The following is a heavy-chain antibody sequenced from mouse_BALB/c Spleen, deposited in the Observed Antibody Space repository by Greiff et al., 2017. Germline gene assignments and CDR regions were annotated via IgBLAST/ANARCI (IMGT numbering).Heavy chain of an antibody. CDR2: IWSGGST. CDR3: ARKGRFMSTEVAEMDY. V-gene: IGHV2-2*02. J-gene: IGHJ4*01. CDR1: GFSLTSYG. D-gene: IGHD1-1*01. Sequence: VQLQESGPGLVQPSLSLSISCTVSGFSLTSYGVHWVRQSPGKGLEWLGVIWSGGSTDDNAEFISRLSISKDNSKCQVFFKMNSLQANDTAIYYCARKGRFMSTEVAEMDYWGQGTSVTVSS.